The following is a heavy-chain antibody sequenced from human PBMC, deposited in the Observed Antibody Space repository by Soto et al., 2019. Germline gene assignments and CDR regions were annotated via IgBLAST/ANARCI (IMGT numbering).Heavy chain of an antibody. V-gene: IGHV3-48*02. CDR1: GFTFSSYS. CDR3: ARDGRVLLWFGELLYYYGMDV. Sequence: EVQLVESGGGLVQPGGSLRLSCAASGFTFSSYSMNWVRQAPGNGLEWVSYISSSSSTIYYADSVKGRFTISRDNAKNSLYLQMNSLRDEDTAVYYCARDGRVLLWFGELLYYYGMDVWGQGTTVTVSS. CDR2: ISSSSSTI. D-gene: IGHD3-10*01. J-gene: IGHJ6*02.